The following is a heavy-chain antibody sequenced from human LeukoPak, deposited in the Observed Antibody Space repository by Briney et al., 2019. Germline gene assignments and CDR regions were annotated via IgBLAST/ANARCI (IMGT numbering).Heavy chain of an antibody. D-gene: IGHD3-22*01. CDR2: IYYSGST. CDR1: GGSISSYY. Sequence: SETLSLTCTVSGGSISSYYWSWIRQPPGKGLEWIGYIYYSGSTNYNPSLKSRVTISVDTSKNQFSLKLSSVTAADTAVYYCAKVLYYYSSGFPYLYYFDYWGQGTLVTVSS. J-gene: IGHJ4*02. V-gene: IGHV4-59*08. CDR3: AKVLYYYSSGFPYLYYFDY.